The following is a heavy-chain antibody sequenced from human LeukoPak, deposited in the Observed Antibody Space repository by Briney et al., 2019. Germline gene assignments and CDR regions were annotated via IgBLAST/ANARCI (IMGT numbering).Heavy chain of an antibody. D-gene: IGHD3-10*01. V-gene: IGHV3-66*01. J-gene: IGHJ4*02. Sequence: GGSLRLSCAASGFTVSNNYMSWVRQAPGKGLEWVSVIYSGGSTYYADSVKGRFTISRDNSKNTLFLQMNSLRAGDTAVYYCARGTVTMVDYWGQGTLVTVSS. CDR3: ARGTVTMVDY. CDR2: IYSGGST. CDR1: GFTVSNNY.